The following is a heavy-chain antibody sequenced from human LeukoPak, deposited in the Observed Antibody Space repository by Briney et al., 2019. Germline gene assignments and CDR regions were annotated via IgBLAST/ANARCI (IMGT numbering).Heavy chain of an antibody. CDR2: ISPNTGDT. CDR3: ARGPLGGYGSGSQADY. D-gene: IGHD3-10*01. J-gene: IGHJ4*02. V-gene: IGHV1-2*02. CDR1: GYTFTCYF. Sequence: ASVKVSCKSSGYTFTCYFIHWVRQAPGQGLEWMGWISPNTGDTNYAQKFQGRVTMTRDTSISTAFMYLYRLRSDDTAVYYCARGPLGGYGSGSQADYWGQGTLVTVSS.